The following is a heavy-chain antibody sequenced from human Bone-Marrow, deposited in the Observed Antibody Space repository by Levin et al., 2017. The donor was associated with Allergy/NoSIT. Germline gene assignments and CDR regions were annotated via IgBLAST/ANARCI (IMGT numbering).Heavy chain of an antibody. CDR1: GFTFDDYG. CDR3: TRDGSVTGTSSYGMDV. Sequence: PGGSLRLSCAVSGFTFDDYGMHWVRQSPGKGLEWVSSVNWNGATTEYADSVKGRFTISRDKAKKSLYLQMNSLRVEDTALYYCTRDGSVTGTSSYGMDVWGQGTTVTVSS. CDR2: VNWNGATT. J-gene: IGHJ6*02. V-gene: IGHV3-9*01. D-gene: IGHD1-1*01.